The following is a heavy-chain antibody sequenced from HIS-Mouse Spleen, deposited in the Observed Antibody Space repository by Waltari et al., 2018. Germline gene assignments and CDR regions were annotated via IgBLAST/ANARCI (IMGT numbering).Heavy chain of an antibody. CDR3: AREIPYSSSWYDWYFDL. Sequence: QLQLQESGPGLVKPSETLSLTCTVSGGPISSSSYYWGWTRQPPGKGREWIGSIYYRGSTYNNPSLKGRVTISVDTSKNQFSLKLSSVTAADTAVYYCAREIPYSSSWYDWYFDLWGRGTLVTVSS. V-gene: IGHV4-39*07. J-gene: IGHJ2*01. CDR1: GGPISSSSYY. D-gene: IGHD6-13*01. CDR2: IYYRGST.